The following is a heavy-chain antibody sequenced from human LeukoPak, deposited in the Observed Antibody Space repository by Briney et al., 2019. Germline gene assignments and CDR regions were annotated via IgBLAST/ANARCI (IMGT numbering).Heavy chain of an antibody. V-gene: IGHV3-30*18. Sequence: GGSLRLSCAASGVTFSSYGMHWVRQAPGKGLDWVAVISYDGSNKYYADSVKGRFTISRDNSKNTLYLQMNSLRAEDTAVYYCAKEGHGSSLDYWGQGTLVTVSS. J-gene: IGHJ4*02. CDR2: ISYDGSNK. CDR1: GVTFSSYG. D-gene: IGHD6-13*01. CDR3: AKEGHGSSLDY.